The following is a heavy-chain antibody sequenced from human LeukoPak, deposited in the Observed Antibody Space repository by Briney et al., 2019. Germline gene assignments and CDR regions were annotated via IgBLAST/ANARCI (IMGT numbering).Heavy chain of an antibody. V-gene: IGHV3-30-3*01. J-gene: IGHJ4*02. CDR3: ARDKFSSSWYPNTLGFFDY. Sequence: PGGSLRLSCAASGFTFSSYAMSWVRQAPGKGLEWVAVISYDGSNKYYADSVKGRFTISRDNSKNTLYLQMNSLRAEDTAVYYCARDKFSSSWYPNTLGFFDYWGQGTLVTVSS. CDR2: ISYDGSNK. CDR1: GFTFSSYA. D-gene: IGHD6-13*01.